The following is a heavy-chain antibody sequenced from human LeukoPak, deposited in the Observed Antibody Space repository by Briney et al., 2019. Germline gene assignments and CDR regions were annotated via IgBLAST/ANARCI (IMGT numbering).Heavy chain of an antibody. Sequence: ASVKVSCKASGFTFTNSGINWVRQAPGQGLEWMGWISSRSGSTDYAHKFQDRVTMTRDTSTNTAYMELRSLTSDDTAVYYCAREISDFRGQIDYWGQGTLVTVSS. CDR2: ISSRSGST. D-gene: IGHD2-15*01. CDR1: GFTFTNSG. CDR3: AREISDFRGQIDY. V-gene: IGHV1-18*01. J-gene: IGHJ4*02.